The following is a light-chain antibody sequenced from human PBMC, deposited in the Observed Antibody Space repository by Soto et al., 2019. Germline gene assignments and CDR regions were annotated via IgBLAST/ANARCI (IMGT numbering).Light chain of an antibody. CDR1: QGITSW. CDR3: QQTSSFPLT. V-gene: IGKV1-12*01. J-gene: IGKJ4*01. Sequence: DIQMTQSPSFVSASVGARVTITCRASQGITSWLAWYQQKPGRAPKLLIHAASSLESGVPSRFSGSGSGTDFTLTISSLQPEDFATYYFQQTSSFPLTFGGGTKVEIK. CDR2: AAS.